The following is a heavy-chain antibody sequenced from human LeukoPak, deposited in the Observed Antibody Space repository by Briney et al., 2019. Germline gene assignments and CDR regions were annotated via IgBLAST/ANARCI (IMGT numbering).Heavy chain of an antibody. J-gene: IGHJ2*01. CDR1: GFTVSSNY. Sequence: PGGSLRLSCAASGFTVSSNYVSWVRQAPGKGLEWVSVIYSGGSTYYADSVKGRFTISRDNSKNTLYLQMNSLRAEDTAVYYCAKQHAYWYFDLWGRGTLVTVSS. CDR2: IYSGGST. V-gene: IGHV3-66*04. CDR3: AKQHAYWYFDL.